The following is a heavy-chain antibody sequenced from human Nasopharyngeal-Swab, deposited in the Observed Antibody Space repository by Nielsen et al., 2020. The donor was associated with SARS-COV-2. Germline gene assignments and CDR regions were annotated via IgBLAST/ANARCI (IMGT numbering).Heavy chain of an antibody. CDR2: IYYSGGA. CDR3: AKYAHYDFLSGYHLGWFDP. Sequence: RQAPEKGLEWVGYIYYSGGANYNLSLKRRVTISVDTSKNQFSLKLNSVTSADTAVHYCAKYAHYDFLSGYHLGWFDPWGQGTLVTVSS. D-gene: IGHD3-3*01. J-gene: IGHJ5*02. V-gene: IGHV4-59*01.